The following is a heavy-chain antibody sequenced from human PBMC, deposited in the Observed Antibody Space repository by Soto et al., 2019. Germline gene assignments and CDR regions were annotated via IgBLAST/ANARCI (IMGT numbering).Heavy chain of an antibody. CDR3: ARDDVYEANAFDY. D-gene: IGHD3-22*01. CDR1: GFTFSRYG. Sequence: LRLSCAASGFTFSRYGMHWVRQAPGKGLEWVALIWNDGIRKVYVDSVKGRFTISRDNSKNTLDLQMNSLRAEDTAVYYCARDDVYEANAFDYWGPGTLGTVS. CDR2: IWNDGIRK. V-gene: IGHV3-33*01. J-gene: IGHJ4*02.